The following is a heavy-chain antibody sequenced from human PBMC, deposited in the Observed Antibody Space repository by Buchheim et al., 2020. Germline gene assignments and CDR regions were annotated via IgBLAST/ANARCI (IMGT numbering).Heavy chain of an antibody. CDR1: GGSFSGYY. J-gene: IGHJ6*02. CDR3: ARAPYYYDSSGYYYYYYGMDV. D-gene: IGHD3-22*01. V-gene: IGHV4-34*01. Sequence: QVQLQQWGAGLLKPSETLSLTCAVYGGSFSGYYWGWIRQPPGKGLEWIGEINHSGSTNYNPSLKSRVTISVDTSKNPFSLKLSSVTAADTAVYYCARAPYYYDSSGYYYYYYGMDVWGQGTT. CDR2: INHSGST.